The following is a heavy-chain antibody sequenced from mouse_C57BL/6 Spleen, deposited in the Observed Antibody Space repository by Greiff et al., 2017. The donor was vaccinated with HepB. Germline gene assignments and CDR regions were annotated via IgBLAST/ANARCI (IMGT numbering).Heavy chain of an antibody. CDR1: GFTFSSYG. D-gene: IGHD2-3*01. Sequence: VQLKESGGDLVKPGGSLKLSCAASGFTFSSYGTSWVRQTPDKRLEWVATISSGGSYTYYPDSVKGRFTISRDNAKNTLYLQMSSLKSEDTAMYYCARWLLRGGYFDVWGTGTTVTVSS. CDR2: ISSGGSYT. CDR3: ARWLLRGGYFDV. J-gene: IGHJ1*03. V-gene: IGHV5-6*01.